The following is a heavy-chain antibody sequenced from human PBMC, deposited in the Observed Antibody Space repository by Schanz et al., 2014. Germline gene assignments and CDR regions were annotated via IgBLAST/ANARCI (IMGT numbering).Heavy chain of an antibody. J-gene: IGHJ4*02. CDR3: ARGGSGSHYRLDY. V-gene: IGHV3-48*01. CDR1: GFTFSDYY. D-gene: IGHD1-26*01. CDR2: ISSSSSTI. Sequence: EVQLVESGGGLVQPGGSLRLSCAASGFTFSDYYMSWVRQAPGKGLEWISYISSSSSTIYHADSMKGRFTVSRDNAENALYLQMNSLRAEDTGLYFCARGGSGSHYRLDYWGQGTLVTVSS.